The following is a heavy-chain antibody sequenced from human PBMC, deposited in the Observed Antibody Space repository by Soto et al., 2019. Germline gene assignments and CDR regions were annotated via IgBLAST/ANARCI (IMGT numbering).Heavy chain of an antibody. J-gene: IGHJ4*02. CDR2: IYYSGST. V-gene: IGHV4-59*01. CDR1: GGSISSYY. Sequence: PSETLSLTCTVSGGSISSYYWSWIRQPPGKGLEWIGYIYYSGSTNYNPSLKSRVTISVDTSKNQFSLKLNSVTAADTAVYYCARDRLAYCSGGSCYSGIDYWGQGTLVTVSS. D-gene: IGHD2-15*01. CDR3: ARDRLAYCSGGSCYSGIDY.